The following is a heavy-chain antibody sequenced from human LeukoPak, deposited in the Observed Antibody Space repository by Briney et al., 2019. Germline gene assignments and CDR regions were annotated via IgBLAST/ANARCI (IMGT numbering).Heavy chain of an antibody. D-gene: IGHD3-22*01. CDR3: AKDSGISSGYRGWYFDY. J-gene: IGHJ4*02. V-gene: IGHV3-48*01. Sequence: RAGGSLRLSCAASGFTFSTYSMNWVRQTPGKGLEWVSYISSSSSTIYYADSVKGRFTISRDNAKNSLYLQMNSLRAEDTAVYYCAKDSGISSGYRGWYFDYWGQGTLVTVSS. CDR1: GFTFSTYS. CDR2: ISSSSSTI.